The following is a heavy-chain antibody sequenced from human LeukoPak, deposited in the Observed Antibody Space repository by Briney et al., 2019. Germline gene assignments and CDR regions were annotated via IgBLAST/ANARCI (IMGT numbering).Heavy chain of an antibody. CDR2: IKQDGSEK. D-gene: IGHD3-22*01. CDR1: GFTFSNYE. V-gene: IGHV3-7*01. CDR3: ARAGHYDSSGYYEVLGAFDI. Sequence: GGSLRLSCAASGFTFSNYEMNWVRQAPGKGLEWVANIKQDGSEKYYVDAVKGRFTISRDNAKNSLYLQMNSLRAEDTAVYYCARAGHYDSSGYYEVLGAFDIWGQGTMVTVSS. J-gene: IGHJ3*02.